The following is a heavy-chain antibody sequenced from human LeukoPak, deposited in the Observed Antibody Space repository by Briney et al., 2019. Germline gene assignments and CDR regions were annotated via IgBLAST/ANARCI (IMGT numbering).Heavy chain of an antibody. CDR1: GFTFSSYV. CDR3: AKDRLNGSYVFDY. D-gene: IGHD1-26*01. J-gene: IGHJ4*02. V-gene: IGHV3-30*02. CDR2: IRFDGGDK. Sequence: GGSLSLSCAASGFTFSSYVMHWVRQAPGKGLEWVSFIRFDGGDKYYADSAKGRLTISRDNSKNTLYLQMNSLRAEDTDVYYCAKDRLNGSYVFDYWGQGTLVPVSS.